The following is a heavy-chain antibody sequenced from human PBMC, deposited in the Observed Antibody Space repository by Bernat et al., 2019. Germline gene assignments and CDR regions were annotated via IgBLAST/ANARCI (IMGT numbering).Heavy chain of an antibody. D-gene: IGHD6-19*01. J-gene: IGHJ4*02. V-gene: IGHV3-33*01. Sequence: QVQLVESGGGVVQPGRSLRLSCAASGFTFSSYGMHWVRQAPGKGLEWVAVIWYDGSNKYYADSVKGRFTISRDNSKNTLYLQMNSLRAEDTAVYYCARDRSVYGWYFDYWGQGTLVTVSS. CDR1: GFTFSSYG. CDR3: ARDRSVYGWYFDY. CDR2: IWYDGSNK.